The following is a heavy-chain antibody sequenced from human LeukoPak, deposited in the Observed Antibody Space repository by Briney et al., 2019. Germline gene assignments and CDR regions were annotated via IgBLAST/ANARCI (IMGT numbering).Heavy chain of an antibody. J-gene: IGHJ4*02. CDR3: ARGDAFSGDH. Sequence: GGSLRLSCAASGFTFRNFWMSWVRQAPRRGLEWVANIHPEGNEKYHVESVKGRFTISRDNAKSSLFLQMNGLRAEATAVYYCARGDAFSGDHWGQGTLVTVSS. CDR1: GFTFRNFW. V-gene: IGHV3-7*04. CDR2: IHPEGNEK.